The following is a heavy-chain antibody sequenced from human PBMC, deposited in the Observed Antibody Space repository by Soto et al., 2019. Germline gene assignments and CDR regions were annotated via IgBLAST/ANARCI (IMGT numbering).Heavy chain of an antibody. CDR3: ARLPRPYSSSSLNDAFDI. Sequence: GESLKISCKGSGYSFTSYWIGWVRQMPGKGLGGMGIIYPGDSDTRYSPSFQGQDTISADNTVSTAYLQWSRLKASNTAMYYCARLPRPYSSSSLNDAFDIWGQGTMVTVSS. CDR1: GYSFTSYW. J-gene: IGHJ3*02. CDR2: IYPGDSDT. V-gene: IGHV5-51*01. D-gene: IGHD6-6*01.